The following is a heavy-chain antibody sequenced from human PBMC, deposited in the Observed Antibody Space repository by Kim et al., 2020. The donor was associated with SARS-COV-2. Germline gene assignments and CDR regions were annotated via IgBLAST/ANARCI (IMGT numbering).Heavy chain of an antibody. D-gene: IGHD2-21*02. J-gene: IGHJ6*04. CDR3: VREPEKMTWGMEV. CDR2: ISGSSSYK. V-gene: IGHV3-21*01. CDR1: GFTFRTYS. Sequence: GGSLRLSCGASGFTFRTYSMSWVRQAPGKGLEWVSSISGSSSYKYYADSVKGRFTISRDNDKNSLYLQMNSLRAEDMAVYYCVREPEKMTWGMEVWGKGT.